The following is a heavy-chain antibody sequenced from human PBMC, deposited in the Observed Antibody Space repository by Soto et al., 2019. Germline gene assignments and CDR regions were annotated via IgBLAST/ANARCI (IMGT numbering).Heavy chain of an antibody. Sequence: QVQLVQSGAEVKKPGASVKVSCKASGYTFTKSGISWVRQAPGQGLEWMGWISAYNGMTNYAQKIQGTLTMTTDTATSTAYMDLRSLRSDDTAVYYCATDRPRITDTTTMMYWGQGTLVTVSS. D-gene: IGHD1-20*01. J-gene: IGHJ4*02. V-gene: IGHV1-18*01. CDR2: ISAYNGMT. CDR3: ATDRPRITDTTTMMY. CDR1: GYTFTKSG.